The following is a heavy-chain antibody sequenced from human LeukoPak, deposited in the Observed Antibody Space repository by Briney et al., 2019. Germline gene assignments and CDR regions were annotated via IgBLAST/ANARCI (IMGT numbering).Heavy chain of an antibody. CDR2: IYWNDDK. D-gene: IGHD3-22*01. CDR1: GFSLSTSGVG. Sequence: SGPTLVKPTQTLTLTCTLAGFSLSTSGVGVGWIRQPPGKALEWLALIYWNDDKRYSPSLKSRLTITKDTSENQVVLTMTNMDPVDTATYYCAHSRDSSGWNWFDPWGQGTLVTVSS. V-gene: IGHV2-5*01. J-gene: IGHJ5*02. CDR3: AHSRDSSGWNWFDP.